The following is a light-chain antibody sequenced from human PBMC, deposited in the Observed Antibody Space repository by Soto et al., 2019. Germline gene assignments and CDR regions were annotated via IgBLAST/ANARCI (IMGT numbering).Light chain of an antibody. V-gene: IGLV2-8*01. CDR3: SSYAGSNSVI. Sequence: QSALTQPPSASGSPGQSVAISCTGTSSDVGGNNYVSWYQQHPGKAHKLLVYEVTKRPAGVPDRFSGSKSGNTASLTVSGLQAEDEADYYCSSYAGSNSVIFGGGTKLTVL. J-gene: IGLJ2*01. CDR1: SSDVGGNNY. CDR2: EVT.